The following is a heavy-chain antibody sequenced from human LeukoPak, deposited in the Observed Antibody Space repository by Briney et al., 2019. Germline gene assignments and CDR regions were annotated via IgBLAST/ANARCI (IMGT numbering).Heavy chain of an antibody. CDR3: AREGFSSIAARHFDY. D-gene: IGHD6-6*01. CDR2: INAGNGNT. CDR1: GYTFTTYA. V-gene: IGHV1-3*01. Sequence: ASARVSSMASGYTFTTYAMHCVRQAPGQRRECMGWINAGNGNTKYSPKFQGRVTITRDTYASTAYMELSSMRSEDTAVYCCAREGFSSIAARHFDYWGQGTLVTVSS. J-gene: IGHJ4*02.